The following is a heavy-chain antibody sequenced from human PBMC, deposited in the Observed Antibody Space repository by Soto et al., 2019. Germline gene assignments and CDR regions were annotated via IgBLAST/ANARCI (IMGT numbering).Heavy chain of an antibody. D-gene: IGHD6-19*01. Sequence: QVQLVESGGGVVQPGRSLRLSCAASGFTFSSYGMHWVRQAPGKGLEWVAVISYDGSNKYYADSVKGRFTISRDNSKNTLYLQMNSLRAEDTAVYYCASLNPGRRWLVSDYWGQGTLVTVSS. CDR1: GFTFSSYG. CDR2: ISYDGSNK. J-gene: IGHJ4*02. CDR3: ASLNPGRRWLVSDY. V-gene: IGHV3-30*03.